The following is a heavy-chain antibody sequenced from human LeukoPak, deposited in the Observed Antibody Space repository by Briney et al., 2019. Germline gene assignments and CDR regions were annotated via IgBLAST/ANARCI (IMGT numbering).Heavy chain of an antibody. D-gene: IGHD6-13*01. CDR2: IYSDEII. CDR3: ARGRSITAAGLFDY. V-gene: IGHV3-53*01. J-gene: IGHJ4*02. Sequence: GGSLRLSCAASGFTVTSSYMNWVRQAPGKGLEWVSVIYSDEIIYYADSVKGRFTISRDNSKNTLYLQMNSLRAEDTAVYYCARGRSITAAGLFDYWGQGTLVTVSS. CDR1: GFTVTSSY.